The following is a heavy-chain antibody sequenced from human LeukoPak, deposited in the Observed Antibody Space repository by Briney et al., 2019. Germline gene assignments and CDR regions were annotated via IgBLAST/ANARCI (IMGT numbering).Heavy chain of an antibody. CDR2: VYRRGST. V-gene: IGHV4-4*02. CDR1: GFTFGKYW. CDR3: GRHAYGDSSAAFDI. D-gene: IGHD4-17*01. Sequence: TGGSLRLSCVASGFTFGKYWMSWVRQFPEKGLEWIGEVYRRGSTSYNPSLKSRVVISIDKSKNQYSLNLNSVTAADTAMYYCGRHAYGDSSAAFDIWGQGTMVIVSS. J-gene: IGHJ3*02.